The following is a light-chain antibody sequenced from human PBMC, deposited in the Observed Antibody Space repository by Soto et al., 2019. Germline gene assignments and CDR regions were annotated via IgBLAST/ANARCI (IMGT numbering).Light chain of an antibody. J-gene: IGKJ2*01. Sequence: DIQLTQSPSFLSASVGDRVTITCRASQDIGTYLAWYQQKPGKAPKLLIYAAFTLQRGVPSRFSGSGSGTEFTLTISSLQPEDFATYYCQRLHSFPLYTFGQGTKLDI. V-gene: IGKV1-9*01. CDR3: QRLHSFPLYT. CDR1: QDIGTY. CDR2: AAF.